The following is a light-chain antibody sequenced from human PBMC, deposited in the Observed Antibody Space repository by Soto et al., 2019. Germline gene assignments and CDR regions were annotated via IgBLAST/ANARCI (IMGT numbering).Light chain of an antibody. Sequence: QSALTQPASVSGSPGQSITISCTGTSSDVGGYNYISWYQQHPGKAPKLMIYDVSYRPSGVSNRFSGSKSGNTASLTISGLQAEDEADYYCSSDTSTSLFGGGTKVTVL. CDR2: DVS. CDR3: SSDTSTSL. CDR1: SSDVGGYNY. J-gene: IGLJ2*01. V-gene: IGLV2-14*03.